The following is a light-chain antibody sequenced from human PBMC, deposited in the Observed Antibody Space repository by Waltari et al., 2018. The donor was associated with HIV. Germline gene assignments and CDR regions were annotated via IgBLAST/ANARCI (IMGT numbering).Light chain of an antibody. J-gene: IGLJ2*01. CDR1: SSYISTFDF. CDR3: SSYTTSNTVV. V-gene: IGLV2-14*03. Sequence: QSALTQPASVSGSPGQSITISCSGTSSYISTFDFFPWYQKHPAKAPKLLIYDVTARPSGVSRRFSGSKSGSTASLTISSIQADDEADYYCSSYTTSNTVVFGPGTKLSVL. CDR2: DVT.